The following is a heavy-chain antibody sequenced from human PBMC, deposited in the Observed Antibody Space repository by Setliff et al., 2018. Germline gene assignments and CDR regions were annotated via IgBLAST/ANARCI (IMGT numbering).Heavy chain of an antibody. CDR2: INTHTGNP. CDR1: GYTFIDYG. V-gene: IGHV7-4-1*02. D-gene: IGHD2-2*01. Sequence: GASVKVSCKASGYTFIDYGMSWVRQAPGQSLEWMGWINTHTGNPTYAQGFTGRFVFSLDTSVSTAYLQISSLKPEDTAVYYCARDLGYCSRTSCHGDWFDPWGQGTLVTVSS. CDR3: ARDLGYCSRTSCHGDWFDP. J-gene: IGHJ5*02.